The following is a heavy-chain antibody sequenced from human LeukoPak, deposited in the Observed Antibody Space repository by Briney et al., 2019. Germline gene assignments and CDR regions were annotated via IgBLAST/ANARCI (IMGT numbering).Heavy chain of an antibody. J-gene: IGHJ5*02. Sequence: GESLKISCKTSGYKFIDHWIGWVRQMPGKGLEWTAIIYPGDSDARYSPSFQGQVTISADKSITTAYLQWSSLKASDTATYYCARLVTPGVTRWFDPWGQGTPVTVSS. CDR3: ARLVTPGVTRWFDP. D-gene: IGHD1-1*01. V-gene: IGHV5-51*01. CDR2: IYPGDSDA. CDR1: GYKFIDHW.